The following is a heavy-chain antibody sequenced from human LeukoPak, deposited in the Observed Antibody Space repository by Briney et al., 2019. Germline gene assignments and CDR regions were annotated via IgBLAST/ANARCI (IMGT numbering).Heavy chain of an antibody. Sequence: PGGSLRLSCAASGFTFSSYAMSWVRQAPGKGLEWVSAISGSGGSTYYADSVKGRFTISRDNSKNTLYLQMNSLRAEDTAVYYCARDRRGYCSSTSCESSDYYYYGMDVWGQGTTVTVSS. J-gene: IGHJ6*02. CDR2: ISGSGGST. D-gene: IGHD2-2*01. CDR3: ARDRRGYCSSTSCESSDYYYYGMDV. V-gene: IGHV3-23*01. CDR1: GFTFSSYA.